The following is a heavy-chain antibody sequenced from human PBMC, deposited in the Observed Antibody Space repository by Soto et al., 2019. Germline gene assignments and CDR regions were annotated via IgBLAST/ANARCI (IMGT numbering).Heavy chain of an antibody. J-gene: IGHJ5*02. CDR1: GGSISSSSYY. CDR3: ARDIPGNDNWFDP. D-gene: IGHD1-1*01. CDR2: IFQSGST. Sequence: SETLSLTCTVSGGSISSSSYYWSWIRQPPGKGLEWIGYIFQSGSTYYIPSLKSRVTISVDRSKNQFSLKLSSVTAADTAVYYCARDIPGNDNWFDPWGQGTLVTVSS. V-gene: IGHV4-30-2*01.